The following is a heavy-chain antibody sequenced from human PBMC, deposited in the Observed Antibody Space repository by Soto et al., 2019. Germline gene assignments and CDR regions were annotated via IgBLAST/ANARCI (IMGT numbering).Heavy chain of an antibody. V-gene: IGHV4-34*01. CDR2: INHSGST. Sequence: SETLSLTCAVYGGSFSGYYWSWIRQPPGKGLEWIGEINHSGSTNYNPSLKSRVTISVDTSKNQFSLKVNSVTAADTAVYYCARAGDRSGYADSWGQGTLVTVSS. CDR3: ARAGDRSGYADS. J-gene: IGHJ4*02. D-gene: IGHD3-22*01. CDR1: GGSFSGYY.